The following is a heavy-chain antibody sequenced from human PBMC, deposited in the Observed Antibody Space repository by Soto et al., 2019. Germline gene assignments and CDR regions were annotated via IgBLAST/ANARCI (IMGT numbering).Heavy chain of an antibody. V-gene: IGHV3-74*01. CDR1: GLTFNRYW. D-gene: IGHD2-15*01. J-gene: IGHJ5*02. CDR3: AREFCSGGNCYTYYFDP. CDR2: INTDGSNT. Sequence: GGSLRLSCAASGLTFNRYWMHWVRHAPGKGLVWVSHINTDGSNTNYADSVKGRFTISRDNAKSTLFLQMNSLRDEDTAVYYCAREFCSGGNCYTYYFDPWGQGTPVTVSS.